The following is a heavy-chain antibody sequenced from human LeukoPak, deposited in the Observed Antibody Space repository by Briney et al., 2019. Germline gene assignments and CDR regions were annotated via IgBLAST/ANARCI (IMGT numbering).Heavy chain of an antibody. Sequence: GGSLRLSCAASGFTFSTYAMHWVRQAPGKGLEWVAVISYDGSNKYYADSVKGRFTISRDNSKSTLYLQMNSLRAEDTAVYYCARESGYCSSTSCTHPSYHHYYYMDVWGKGTTVTVSS. CDR1: GFTFSTYA. CDR2: ISYDGSNK. D-gene: IGHD2-2*01. CDR3: ARESGYCSSTSCTHPSYHHYYYMDV. J-gene: IGHJ6*03. V-gene: IGHV3-30*04.